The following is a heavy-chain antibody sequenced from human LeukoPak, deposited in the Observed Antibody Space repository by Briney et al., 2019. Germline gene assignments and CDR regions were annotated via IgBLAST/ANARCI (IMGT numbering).Heavy chain of an antibody. V-gene: IGHV4-59*08. J-gene: IGHJ4*02. CDR1: GGSISRYY. CDR2: IYYSGST. CDR3: ARLNDGYSGYDYALYFDY. Sequence: SETLSLTCTVSGGSISRYYWSWIRQPPGKGLEWTGYIYYSGSTNYNPSLKSRVTISVDTSKNQFSLKLSSVTAADTAVYYCARLNDGYSGYDYALYFDYWGQGTLVTVSS. D-gene: IGHD5-12*01.